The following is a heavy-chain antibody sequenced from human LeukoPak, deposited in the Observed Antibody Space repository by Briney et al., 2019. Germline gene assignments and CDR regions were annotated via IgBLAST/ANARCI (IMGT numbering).Heavy chain of an antibody. CDR1: GFTFSSYW. V-gene: IGHV3-7*01. CDR2: IKQDGSEK. J-gene: IGHJ6*02. D-gene: IGHD1-1*01. Sequence: PGGSLRLSCAASGFTFSSYWMSWVRQAPGKGLEWVANIKQDGSEKYYVESVKGRFTISRDNAKNSLYLQMNSLRAEDTAVYYCARDIQTTERGGYYYYGMDVWGQGTTVTVSS. CDR3: ARDIQTTERGGYYYYGMDV.